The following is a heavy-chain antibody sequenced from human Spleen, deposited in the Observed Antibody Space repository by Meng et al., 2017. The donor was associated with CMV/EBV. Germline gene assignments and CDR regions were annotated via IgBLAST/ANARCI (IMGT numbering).Heavy chain of an antibody. CDR2: ITSKGDSR. CDR1: GFSFDDYD. D-gene: IGHD6-19*01. V-gene: IGHV3-20*04. CDR3: VRDFAGVASGPRFDI. Sequence: GESLKISCAASGFSFDDYDMNWVRLVPGKGLQWVSGITSKGDSRGYADSVKGRFTISRDNAKNSLFLQMNSLRAEDTAFYYCVRDFAGVASGPRFDIWGQGTVVTVSS. J-gene: IGHJ3*02.